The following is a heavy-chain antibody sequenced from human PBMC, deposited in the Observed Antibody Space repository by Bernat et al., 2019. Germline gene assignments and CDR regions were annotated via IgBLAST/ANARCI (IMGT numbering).Heavy chain of an antibody. CDR3: ARVESPKNRKLNGGWFDP. D-gene: IGHD1-14*01. CDR2: IYYSGST. Sequence: QVQLQESGPGLVKPSQTLSLTCTVSGGSISSGGYYWSWIRQHPGKGLAWIGYIYYSGSTYYNPSLKSRVTISVDTSKNQFSLKLSSVTAADTAVYYCARVESPKNRKLNGGWFDPWGQGTLVTVSS. V-gene: IGHV4-31*03. CDR1: GGSISSGGYY. J-gene: IGHJ5*02.